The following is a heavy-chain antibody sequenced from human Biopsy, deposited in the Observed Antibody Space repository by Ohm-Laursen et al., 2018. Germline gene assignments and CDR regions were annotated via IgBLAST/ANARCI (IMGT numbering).Heavy chain of an antibody. J-gene: IGHJ4*02. CDR1: GYPFTFYE. Sequence: SVKVSCKTSGYPFTFYEINWVRQATGQGLEWLGWMNPDSGNTDSAQKFHDRVTMTMNTSINTAYLELSSLRSEDTAVYYCARFDNGFDKWGQGTLVTVSS. CDR2: MNPDSGNT. CDR3: ARFDNGFDK. D-gene: IGHD2-8*01. V-gene: IGHV1-8*01.